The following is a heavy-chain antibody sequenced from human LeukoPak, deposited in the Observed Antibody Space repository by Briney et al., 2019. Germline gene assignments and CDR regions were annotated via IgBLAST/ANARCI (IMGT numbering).Heavy chain of an antibody. CDR1: GYTFTGYY. D-gene: IGHD1-26*01. CDR3: TRESGTYHGNDY. CDR2: INPNNGAT. V-gene: IGHV1-2*06. J-gene: IGHJ4*02. Sequence: GASVKVSCKASGYTFTGYYKHWVRQAPGQGLEWMGRINPNNGATNYAQKLQGRVTITGDTSISTAYMELSSLRSDDTAVYYCTRESGTYHGNDYWGQGTLVTVSS.